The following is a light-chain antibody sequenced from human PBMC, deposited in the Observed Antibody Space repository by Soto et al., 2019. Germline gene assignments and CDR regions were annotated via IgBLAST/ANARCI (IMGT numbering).Light chain of an antibody. CDR1: SSDIGGYNY. V-gene: IGLV2-14*03. Sequence: SVLTQPASVSGSPGQSITISCTGTSSDIGGYNYVSWYQQHPGKAPKLMIYDVSNRPSGVSNRFSGSKSGNTASLTISGLQAEEEADYYCGSYTSSSTLEVFGTGTKLTVL. CDR3: GSYTSSSTLEV. J-gene: IGLJ1*01. CDR2: DVS.